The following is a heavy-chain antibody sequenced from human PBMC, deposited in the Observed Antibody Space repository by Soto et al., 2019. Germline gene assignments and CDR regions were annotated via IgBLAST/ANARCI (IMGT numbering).Heavy chain of an antibody. V-gene: IGHV4-39*07. Sequence: SETLSLTCTVSGGSISSSSFHWGWIRQPPGKGLEWIGSIYYSGSTYYSPSLKSRVTLSVDTSKNQFSLKLSSVTAADAAVFYCARGGSGNYYYYYGMDVWGQGTTVTVSS. CDR2: IYYSGST. D-gene: IGHD3-16*01. J-gene: IGHJ6*02. CDR1: GGSISSSSFH. CDR3: ARGGSGNYYYYYGMDV.